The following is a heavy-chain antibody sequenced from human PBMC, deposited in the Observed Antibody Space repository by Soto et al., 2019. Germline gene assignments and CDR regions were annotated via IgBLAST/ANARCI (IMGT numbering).Heavy chain of an antibody. CDR1: GGSFSGYY. CDR3: ARLGRRKQGAFDI. D-gene: IGHD1-26*01. J-gene: IGHJ3*02. Sequence: QVQLQQWGAGLLKPSETLSLTCAVYGGSFSGYYWSWIRQPPGKGLEWIGEINHSGSTNYNPSLKRRVTISVDTSKNQFSLQLSSVTAADTAVYYCARLGRRKQGAFDIWGQGTMVTVSS. V-gene: IGHV4-34*01. CDR2: INHSGST.